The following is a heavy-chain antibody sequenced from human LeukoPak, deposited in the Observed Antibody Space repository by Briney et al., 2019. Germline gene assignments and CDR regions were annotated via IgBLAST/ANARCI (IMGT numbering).Heavy chain of an antibody. CDR2: ISGSGGST. D-gene: IGHD6-19*01. Sequence: PGGSLRLSCAASGFTFSSYWMHWVRQAPGKGLEWVSAISGSGGSTYYADSVKGRFTISRDNSKNTLYLQMNSLRAEDTAVYYCAKEKSSGLYFDYWGQGTLVTVSS. CDR3: AKEKSSGLYFDY. V-gene: IGHV3-23*01. J-gene: IGHJ4*02. CDR1: GFTFSSYW.